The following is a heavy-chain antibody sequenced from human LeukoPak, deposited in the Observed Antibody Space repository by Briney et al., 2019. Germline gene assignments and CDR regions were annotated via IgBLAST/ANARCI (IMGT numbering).Heavy chain of an antibody. V-gene: IGHV3-33*01. CDR2: IWYDGSNK. D-gene: IGHD6-13*01. CDR3: AREEYSSSSRAFDI. Sequence: GGSLRLSCAASGFTFRSYGMHWVRQAPGKGLEWVAVIWYDGSNKYYADSVKGRFTISRDNSKNTLYLQMNSLRAEDTAVYYCAREEYSSSSRAFDIWGQGTMVTVSS. J-gene: IGHJ3*02. CDR1: GFTFRSYG.